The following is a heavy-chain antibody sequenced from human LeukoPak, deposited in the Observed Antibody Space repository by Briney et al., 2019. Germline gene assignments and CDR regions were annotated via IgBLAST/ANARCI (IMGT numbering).Heavy chain of an antibody. V-gene: IGHV3-30*04. CDR2: ISYDGSNK. D-gene: IGHD3-22*01. J-gene: IGHJ3*02. Sequence: PGGSLRLSCAASGFTFSSYAMHWVRQAPGKGLEWVAVISYDGSNKYYVDSVKGRFTISRDNSKNTLYLQMNTLRAEDTAVYYCAKDYYDSSGYLDDFDIWGQGTMVTVSS. CDR3: AKDYYDSSGYLDDFDI. CDR1: GFTFSSYA.